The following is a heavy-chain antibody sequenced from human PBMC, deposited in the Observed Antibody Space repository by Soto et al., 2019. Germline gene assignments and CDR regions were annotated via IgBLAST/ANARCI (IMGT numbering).Heavy chain of an antibody. V-gene: IGHV3-23*01. CDR1: GFTFSSYA. CDR2: ISGSGGST. J-gene: IGHJ4*02. D-gene: IGHD3-22*01. CDR3: AKDLSYYYDSSGYFDY. Sequence: GGSLRLSCAASGFTFSSYAMSWVRQAPGKGLEWVSAISGSGGSTYYADSVKGRFTISRDSSKNTLYLQMNSLRAEDTAVYYCAKDLSYYYDSSGYFDYWGQGTLVTVSS.